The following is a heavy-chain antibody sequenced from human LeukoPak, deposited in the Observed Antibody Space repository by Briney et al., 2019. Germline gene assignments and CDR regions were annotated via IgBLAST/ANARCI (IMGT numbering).Heavy chain of an antibody. Sequence: PGRSLRLSCAASGFTFSSYEMNWLRQAPGKGLEWISYISSSGSTIYYADSVKGRFTISRDNAENSLYLHMSSLRAEDTALYYCARDRIMVVGPYNWFDPWGQGTLVTVSS. V-gene: IGHV3-48*03. CDR2: ISSSGSTI. D-gene: IGHD2-15*01. CDR3: ARDRIMVVGPYNWFDP. J-gene: IGHJ5*02. CDR1: GFTFSSYE.